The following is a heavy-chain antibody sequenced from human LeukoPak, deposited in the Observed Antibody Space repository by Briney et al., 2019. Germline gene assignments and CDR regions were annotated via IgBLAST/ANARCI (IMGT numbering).Heavy chain of an antibody. D-gene: IGHD6-19*01. Sequence: SQTLSLTCSISGDSVSSNSAAWNWLRQSPARGLEWLGRTYYRSKWYNDYAVSVKSRITINPDTSKNQFSLQLNSVTPEDTAVYYCARDREYSSGWYYYGMDVWGQGTTVTVSS. CDR3: ARDREYSSGWYYYGMDV. V-gene: IGHV6-1*01. J-gene: IGHJ6*02. CDR2: TYYRSKWYN. CDR1: GDSVSSNSAA.